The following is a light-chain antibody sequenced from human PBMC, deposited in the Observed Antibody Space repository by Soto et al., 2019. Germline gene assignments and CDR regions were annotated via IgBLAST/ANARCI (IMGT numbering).Light chain of an antibody. Sequence: DIHLTQSPSTLSASVGDRVTITCRASQTISHWLAWFQQKPGKAPKLLIFDASNLENGVPSRFSGSGSGTEFTLSISRLQTDDFATYYCQQYGSFSPITFGGGTKV. J-gene: IGKJ4*01. CDR3: QQYGSFSPIT. CDR2: DAS. CDR1: QTISHW. V-gene: IGKV1-5*01.